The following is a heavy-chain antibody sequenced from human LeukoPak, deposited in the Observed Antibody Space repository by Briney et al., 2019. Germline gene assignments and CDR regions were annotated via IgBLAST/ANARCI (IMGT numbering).Heavy chain of an antibody. J-gene: IGHJ4*02. CDR2: ISSSSSYI. Sequence: GGSLRLSCAASGFTFSSYSMNRVRQAPGKGLEWVSSISSSSSYIYYADSVKGRFTISRDNAKNSLYLQMNSLRAEDTAVYYCAREIDYPYDNKGWGQGTLVTVSS. V-gene: IGHV3-21*01. D-gene: IGHD3-22*01. CDR1: GFTFSSYS. CDR3: AREIDYPYDNKG.